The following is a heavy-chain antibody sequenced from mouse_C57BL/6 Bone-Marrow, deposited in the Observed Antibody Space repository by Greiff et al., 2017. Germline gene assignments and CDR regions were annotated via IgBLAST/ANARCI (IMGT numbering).Heavy chain of an antibody. D-gene: IGHD2-5*01. CDR1: GFTFSDYY. J-gene: IGHJ4*01. V-gene: IGHV5-12*01. CDR2: ISNGGGST. CDR3: ARRSNYDYAMDY. Sequence: EVKLMESGGGLVQPGGSLKLSCAASGFTFSDYYMYWVRQTPEKRLEWVAYISNGGGSTYYPDTVKGRFTISRDNDKNTLYLQMSRLKSEDTAMYYCARRSNYDYAMDYWGQGTSVTVSS.